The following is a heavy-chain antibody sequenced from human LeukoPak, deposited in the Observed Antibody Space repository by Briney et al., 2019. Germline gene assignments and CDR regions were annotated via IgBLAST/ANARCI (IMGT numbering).Heavy chain of an antibody. J-gene: IGHJ4*02. CDR2: INTDGSST. V-gene: IGHV3-74*01. Sequence: GGSLRLSCAASGFTFSSYWMHWVRQAPGKGLVWVSRINTDGSSTSYADSVKGRFTISRDNAKNTLYLQMNSLRAEDTAVYYCASEPAAIPSFDYWGQGTLVTVSS. D-gene: IGHD2-2*02. CDR1: GFTFSSYW. CDR3: ASEPAAIPSFDY.